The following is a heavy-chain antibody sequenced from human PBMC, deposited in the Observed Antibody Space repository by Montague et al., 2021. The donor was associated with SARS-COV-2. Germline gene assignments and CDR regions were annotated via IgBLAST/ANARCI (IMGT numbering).Heavy chain of an antibody. V-gene: IGHV2-70*11. D-gene: IGHD1-7*01. Sequence: PALVKPTQTLTLTCTFSGSSLSTSGTCVSWIRQPPGKALEWLARIDWDDDKYYSTSLKTRLTISKDTSKNQVVLTMTNMDPVDTATYYCARETGTTVSLDYWGQGTLVTVSS. J-gene: IGHJ4*02. CDR1: GSSLSTSGTC. CDR3: ARETGTTVSLDY. CDR2: IDWDDDK.